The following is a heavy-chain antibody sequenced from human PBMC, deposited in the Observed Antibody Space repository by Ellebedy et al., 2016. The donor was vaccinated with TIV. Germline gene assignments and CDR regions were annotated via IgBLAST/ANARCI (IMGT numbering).Heavy chain of an antibody. D-gene: IGHD2-2*01. J-gene: IGHJ4*02. CDR3: ARVQPHYFDY. V-gene: IGHV1-18*04. Sequence: AASVKVSCKASGYTFTGYYMHWVRQAPGQGLEWMGWISTYNGNTNSVQKFQGRVTMTTDTSTSTAYMELRSLTSDDTAMYYCARVQPHYFDYWGQGTQVTVSS. CDR2: ISTYNGNT. CDR1: GYTFTGYY.